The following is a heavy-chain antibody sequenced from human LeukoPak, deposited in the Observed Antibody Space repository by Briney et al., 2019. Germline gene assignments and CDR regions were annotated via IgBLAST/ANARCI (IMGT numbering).Heavy chain of an antibody. Sequence: GPTLVNPTQTLTLTCTFSGFSLSTNAAGVGWIRQPPGEALEWLAVIYWDDDKRYSPSLKSRLTIIKDPSKNQVVLTMTNMDPVDTATYYCAHSCGGGNSAYFDHWGQGTLVTVSS. CDR1: GFSLSTNAAG. V-gene: IGHV2-5*02. CDR2: IYWDDDK. D-gene: IGHD4-23*01. J-gene: IGHJ4*02. CDR3: AHSCGGGNSAYFDH.